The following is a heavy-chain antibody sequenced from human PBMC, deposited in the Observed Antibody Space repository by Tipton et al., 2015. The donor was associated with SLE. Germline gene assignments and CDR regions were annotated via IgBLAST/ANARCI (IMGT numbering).Heavy chain of an antibody. Sequence: TLSLTCTVSGGSISSYYWSWIRQPPGKGLEWIGYIYYSGSTNYNPSLKSRVTMSVDTSKNQFSLKLSSVTAADTAVYYCARGRPVVVVAADAFDIWGQGTMVTVSS. CDR1: GGSISSYY. CDR3: ARGRPVVVVAADAFDI. D-gene: IGHD2-15*01. J-gene: IGHJ3*02. V-gene: IGHV4-59*12. CDR2: IYYSGST.